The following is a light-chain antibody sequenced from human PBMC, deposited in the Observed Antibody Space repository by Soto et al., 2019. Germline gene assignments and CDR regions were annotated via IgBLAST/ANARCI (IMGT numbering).Light chain of an antibody. CDR2: EVS. J-gene: IGLJ2*01. CDR3: SSYTSTSFVV. Sequence: QSVLTQPASVSGSPGQSITISCTGTSSDVGGYNYVSWYQHHPGKVPKLMIYEVSNRPSGVSNRFSGSKSGNTASLTISGLQAEDEADYYCSSYTSTSFVVFGGGTKLTVL. V-gene: IGLV2-14*01. CDR1: SSDVGGYNY.